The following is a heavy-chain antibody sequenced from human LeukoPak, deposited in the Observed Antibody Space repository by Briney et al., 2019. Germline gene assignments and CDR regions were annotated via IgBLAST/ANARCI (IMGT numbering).Heavy chain of an antibody. Sequence: ASVKVSCKASGYTFTGYYMHWVRQAPGQRLEWMGWINPKSGDTKYAQKFQGRVTMTRDTSISTAYMELSRLRSDDTAVYYCARAGYGSGSYYYYWGQGTLVTVSS. CDR2: INPKSGDT. D-gene: IGHD3-10*01. J-gene: IGHJ4*02. V-gene: IGHV1-2*02. CDR3: ARAGYGSGSYYYY. CDR1: GYTFTGYY.